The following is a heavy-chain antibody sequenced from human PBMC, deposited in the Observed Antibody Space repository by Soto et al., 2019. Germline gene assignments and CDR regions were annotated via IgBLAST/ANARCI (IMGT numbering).Heavy chain of an antibody. CDR3: AKPRGFDRSGSISLRTFFDY. D-gene: IGHD5-12*01. V-gene: IGHV3-23*01. J-gene: IGHJ4*02. CDR2: ISGSGGST. Sequence: XGSMGLSCAASGFTFSSYAMSWVRQAPGKGLEWVSAISGSGGSTYYADSVKGRFTISRDNSKNTLYLQMNSLRAEDTAVYYCAKPRGFDRSGSISLRTFFDYWGQGTLVTVSS. CDR1: GFTFSSYA.